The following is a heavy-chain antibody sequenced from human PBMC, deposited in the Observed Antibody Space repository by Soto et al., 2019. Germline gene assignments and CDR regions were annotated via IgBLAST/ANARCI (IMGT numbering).Heavy chain of an antibody. CDR1: GFTFSSYA. V-gene: IGHV3-23*01. Sequence: EVQLLESGGGLVQPGGSLRLSCAASGFTFSSYAMSWVRQAPGKGLDWVSAISGSGGSTYYADSVKGRFTISRDNSKNTLYLQMNSLRAEDTAVYYCAKVYYDSSGYYYAFDYWGQGTLVTVSS. D-gene: IGHD3-22*01. CDR3: AKVYYDSSGYYYAFDY. J-gene: IGHJ4*02. CDR2: ISGSGGST.